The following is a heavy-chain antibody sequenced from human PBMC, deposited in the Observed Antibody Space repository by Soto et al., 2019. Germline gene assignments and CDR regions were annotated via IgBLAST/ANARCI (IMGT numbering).Heavy chain of an antibody. J-gene: IGHJ5*02. CDR1: GLTFSSYA. CDR3: AKGGAQLLHYNWFDP. D-gene: IGHD2-2*01. CDR2: ISGSGGST. Sequence: EVQLLESGGGLVQPGGSLRLSCAAAGLTFSSYAMSWVRQAQGKGLELVSAISGSGGSTYYADSVKGRFTISRDNSKNTLYLQMNSLRSEDMAVYYCAKGGAQLLHYNWFDPWRKGTLATVSS. V-gene: IGHV3-23*01.